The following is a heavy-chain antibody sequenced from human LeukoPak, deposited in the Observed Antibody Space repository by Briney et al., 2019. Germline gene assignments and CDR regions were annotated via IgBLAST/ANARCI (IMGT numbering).Heavy chain of an antibody. V-gene: IGHV3-9*03. CDR1: GFTFDDYA. CDR3: AKGYSSSGGGFDT. D-gene: IGHD6-13*01. CDR2: INWNSDSI. Sequence: PGGSLRLSCAASGFTFDDYAMHWVRQAPGKGLEWVSGINWNSDSIGYAGSVKGRFTISRDNAKNSLFLQMNSLRADDMALYYCAKGYSSSGGGFDTWGQGTMVTVSS. J-gene: IGHJ3*02.